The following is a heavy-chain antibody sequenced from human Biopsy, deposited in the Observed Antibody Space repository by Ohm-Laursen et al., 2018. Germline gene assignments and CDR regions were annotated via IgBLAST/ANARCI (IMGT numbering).Heavy chain of an antibody. CDR3: ARGMRSSGWPYFDP. D-gene: IGHD6-19*01. CDR1: GDSVSSGSFY. CDR2: IYDRGSTA. J-gene: IGHJ4*02. Sequence: TLSLTCTVSGDSVSSGSFYWTWIRQPPGQGLDYIGYIYDRGSTANYNPSLESLVTMSVDMPKNQFSLKLSSVTAADTAIYYCARGMRSSGWPYFDPWGQGTLVTVSS. V-gene: IGHV4-61*01.